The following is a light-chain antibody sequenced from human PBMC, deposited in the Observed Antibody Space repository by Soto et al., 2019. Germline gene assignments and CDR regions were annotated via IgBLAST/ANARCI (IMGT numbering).Light chain of an antibody. Sequence: QSVLTQPASVSGSPGQSITISCTGTSSDVGGNKSVSWYQHHPGRAPKVIISDVSHRPSGVSNRFSGSKSGSTASLTISGLQAEDEADYYCCSYTSSNTYVFGSGTKVTVL. V-gene: IGLV2-14*01. J-gene: IGLJ1*01. CDR1: SSDVGGNKS. CDR3: CSYTSSNTYV. CDR2: DVS.